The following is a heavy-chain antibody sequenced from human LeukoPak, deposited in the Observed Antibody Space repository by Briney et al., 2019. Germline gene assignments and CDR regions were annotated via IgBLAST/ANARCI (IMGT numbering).Heavy chain of an antibody. J-gene: IGHJ5*02. CDR2: IYYRGST. CDR3: VRVGYGYGYLSWFAP. V-gene: IGHV4-59*01. CDR1: GASISSYY. Sequence: SETLSLTCTVSGASISSYYWSWIRQPPGKGLEWVGHIYYRGSTDYNPSLKSRVRLFVDPYKNQFSLTVSSVTAADRAVYYCVRVGYGYGYLSWFAPWGQGTMVTVSS. D-gene: IGHD5-18*01.